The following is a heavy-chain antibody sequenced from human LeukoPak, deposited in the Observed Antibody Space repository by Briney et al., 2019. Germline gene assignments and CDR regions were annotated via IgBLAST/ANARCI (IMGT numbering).Heavy chain of an antibody. J-gene: IGHJ4*02. CDR1: GGSISSSSYY. Sequence: PSETLSLTCTVSGGSISSSSYYWGWIRQPPGKGLEWIGSIYYSGSTYYNPSLKSRVTISVDTSKNQFSLKLSSVTAADTAVYYCAIASFNSYGIDGFDYWGEGTLVTVSS. D-gene: IGHD5-18*01. CDR2: IYYSGST. CDR3: AIASFNSYGIDGFDY. V-gene: IGHV4-39*07.